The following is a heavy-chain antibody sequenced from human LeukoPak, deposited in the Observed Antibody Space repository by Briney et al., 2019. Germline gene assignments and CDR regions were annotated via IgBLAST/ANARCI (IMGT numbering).Heavy chain of an antibody. V-gene: IGHV4-59*08. CDR1: GGSISSYY. J-gene: IGHJ5*02. D-gene: IGHD1-26*01. CDR3: ARHELELNNWFDP. CDR2: IYYSGST. Sequence: SETLSLTCTVSGGSISSYYWSWIRQPPGKGLEWIGYIYYSGSTNYNPSLKSRVTISVDTSKNQFSLKLSSVTAADTAVYYCARHELELNNWFDPWGQGTLVTVSS.